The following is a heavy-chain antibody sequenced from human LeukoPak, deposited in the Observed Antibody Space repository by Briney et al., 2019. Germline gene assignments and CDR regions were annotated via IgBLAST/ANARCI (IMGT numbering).Heavy chain of an antibody. V-gene: IGHV3-23*01. J-gene: IGHJ4*02. Sequence: GGSLRLSCAASGFTFSSYAMSWVRQAPGKGLEWVSAISGSGGSTYYADSVKGRFTISRDNSKNTLYLQMNSLRAEDTAVYYCVSRVDSSGWYDDYWGQGTLVTVSS. CDR3: VSRVDSSGWYDDY. CDR1: GFTFSSYA. D-gene: IGHD6-19*01. CDR2: ISGSGGST.